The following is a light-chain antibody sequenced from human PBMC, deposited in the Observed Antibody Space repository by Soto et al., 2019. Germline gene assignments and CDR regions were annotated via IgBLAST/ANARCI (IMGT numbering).Light chain of an antibody. CDR2: KAS. J-gene: IGKJ1*01. CDR3: EDYNSYSEA. Sequence: DIQMTQSTSTLSGSVGDRVTITCRASQTISSWLAWYQQKPGKAPKLLIYKASTLKSGVKSRFSGSGSGTEFTLTISSLQHDDFATYYCEDYNSYSEAFGQGTKGDIK. V-gene: IGKV1-5*03. CDR1: QTISSW.